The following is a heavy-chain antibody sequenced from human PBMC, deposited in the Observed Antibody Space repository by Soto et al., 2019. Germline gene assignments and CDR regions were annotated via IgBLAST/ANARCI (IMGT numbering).Heavy chain of an antibody. J-gene: IGHJ4*02. CDR3: ARFKLGDDY. CDR2: LIPILGLA. D-gene: IGHD5-12*01. Sequence: QVQLVQSGAEVRKPGSSVKVSCQASGATFSNSTVTWVRQAPGQGLEWMGRLIPILGLANYAQKFRGRLTITADKSTTTAYMELRSLRSEDTAMYYCARFKLGDDYWGQGTLVTVSS. CDR1: GATFSNST. V-gene: IGHV1-69*02.